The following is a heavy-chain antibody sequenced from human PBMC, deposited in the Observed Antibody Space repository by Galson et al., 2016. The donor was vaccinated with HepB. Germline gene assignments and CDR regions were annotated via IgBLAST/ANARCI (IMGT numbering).Heavy chain of an antibody. Sequence: SLRLSCAASGFTFNAHWMNWVRQAPGKGLEWVANIRGDGIVSYYAESVRGRFTISRDNAKNSPYLQMNGLRVDETAVYYYSREMTGSYFDWGQGTLVTVSS. D-gene: IGHD3-10*01. CDR3: SREMTGSYFD. V-gene: IGHV3-7*01. CDR2: IRGDGIVS. J-gene: IGHJ4*02. CDR1: GFTFNAHW.